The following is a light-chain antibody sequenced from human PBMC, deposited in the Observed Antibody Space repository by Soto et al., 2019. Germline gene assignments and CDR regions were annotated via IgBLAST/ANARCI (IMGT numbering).Light chain of an antibody. J-gene: IGLJ2*01. Sequence: QSVLTQPASVSGSPGQSITISCSGTSSDVGSFNYVSWYQQHAGKAPKLMIYEVTNRPSGVSNRFSGSKSGNTASLTISGLQAEDEAAYYCSSYTSSGSHVVFGGGTKLTVL. CDR1: SSDVGSFNY. CDR2: EVT. CDR3: SSYTSSGSHVV. V-gene: IGLV2-14*01.